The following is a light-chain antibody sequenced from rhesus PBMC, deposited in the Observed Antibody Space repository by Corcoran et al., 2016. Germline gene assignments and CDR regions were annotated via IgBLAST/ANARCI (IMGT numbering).Light chain of an antibody. CDR2: KAS. CDR1: ENVNNY. V-gene: IGKV1-74*01. CDR3: QHGYGTPFT. J-gene: IGKJ3*01. Sequence: DIQMTQSPSSLSASVGDRVTITCRASENVNNYLNWYKKKPGKAPKLLIYKASTLQSGVPSRLRGSGSVTDYTFTISSRQPEDVATYYCQHGYGTPFTFGPGTKLDIK.